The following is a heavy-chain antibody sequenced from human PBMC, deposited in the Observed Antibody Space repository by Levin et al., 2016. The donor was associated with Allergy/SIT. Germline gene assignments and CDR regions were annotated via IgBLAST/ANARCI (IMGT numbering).Heavy chain of an antibody. Sequence: SETLSLTCTVSGGTISSSSHYWSWIRQRAGKGLEWIGYIYHNGGAYYTPSLKSRVTMSLDTSKNHFSLELTSMTAADTAVYYCARTSITMSDGAPSDCWGQGTLVTVSS. J-gene: IGHJ4*02. D-gene: IGHD3-22*01. CDR3: ARTSITMSDGAPSDC. CDR1: GGTISSSSHY. CDR2: IYHNGGA. V-gene: IGHV4-31*03.